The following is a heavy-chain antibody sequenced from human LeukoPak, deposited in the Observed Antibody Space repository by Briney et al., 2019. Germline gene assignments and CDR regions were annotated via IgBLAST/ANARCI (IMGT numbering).Heavy chain of an antibody. CDR3: AKELRPNDY. Sequence: PGGSQRLSCAASGFTVSSNYMSWVRQAPGKGLEWVSSISISGDTYYADSVKGRFTLSRDNSMDTLYLQMNSLRVEDTAVYYCAKELRPNDYWGQGT. J-gene: IGHJ4*03. D-gene: IGHD2-15*01. V-gene: IGHV3-53*01. CDR2: ISISGDT. CDR1: GFTVSSNY.